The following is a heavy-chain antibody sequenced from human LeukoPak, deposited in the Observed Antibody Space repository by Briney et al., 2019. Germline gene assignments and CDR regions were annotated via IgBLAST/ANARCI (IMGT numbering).Heavy chain of an antibody. Sequence: GGSLRLSCAASGFTFSNAWMSWVRQAPGKGLEWVGRIKSKTDGGTTDYAAPVKGRFTISRDDSKNTLYLQMNSLRTEDTAVYYCTTDIVVVPAAMAYYFDYWGQGTLVTVSS. CDR1: GFTFSNAW. CDR2: IKSKTDGGTT. CDR3: TTDIVVVPAAMAYYFDY. J-gene: IGHJ4*02. V-gene: IGHV3-15*01. D-gene: IGHD2-2*01.